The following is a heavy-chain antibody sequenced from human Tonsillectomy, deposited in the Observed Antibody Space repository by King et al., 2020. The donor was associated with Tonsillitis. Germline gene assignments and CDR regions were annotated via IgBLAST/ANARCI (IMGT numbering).Heavy chain of an antibody. Sequence: QLVQSGAEVKKPGASVKVSCKASGYTFTSYPMHWVRQAPRQRLEWMGWINADNGITKYSQKFQGRVTITRDTSASTAYMELSSLRSEDTAVYYCARERDGSNAFDIWGQGTLVTVSS. CDR3: ARERDGSNAFDI. D-gene: IGHD1-14*01. CDR1: GYTFTSYP. V-gene: IGHV1-3*01. CDR2: INADNGIT. J-gene: IGHJ3*02.